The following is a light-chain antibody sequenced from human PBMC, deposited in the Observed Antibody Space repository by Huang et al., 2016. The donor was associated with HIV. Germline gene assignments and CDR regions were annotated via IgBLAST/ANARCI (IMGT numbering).Light chain of an antibody. J-gene: IGKJ2*01. V-gene: IGKV1-39*01. CDR3: QQTYRTPYT. CDR1: QNINTF. Sequence: DIQMTQSPSSLSTFVGDRVTITCRASQNINTFLPWYQEKPGKAPRLLIYSASSLEHGVPSRFSGSASGTEFTLTVSSVQPDYSATYYCQQTYRTPYTFGQGTKLDI. CDR2: SAS.